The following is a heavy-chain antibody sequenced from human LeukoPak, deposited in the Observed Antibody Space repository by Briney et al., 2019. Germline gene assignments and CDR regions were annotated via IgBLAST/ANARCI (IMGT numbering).Heavy chain of an antibody. J-gene: IGHJ4*02. CDR3: ARERYYYDSSGLCDY. V-gene: IGHV3-33*01. CDR1: GXTFSSYG. D-gene: IGHD3-22*01. CDR2: IWYDGSNK. Sequence: PGRSLRLSCAASGXTFSSYGMHWVRQAPGKGLEWVAVIWYDGSNKYYADSVKGRFTISRDNSKNTLYLQMNSLRAEDTAVYYCARERYYYDSSGLCDYWGQGTLVTVSS.